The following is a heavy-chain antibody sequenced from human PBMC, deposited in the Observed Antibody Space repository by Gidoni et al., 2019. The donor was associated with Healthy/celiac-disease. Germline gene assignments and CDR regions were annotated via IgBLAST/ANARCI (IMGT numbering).Heavy chain of an antibody. CDR2: ISAYNGNT. CDR3: ARWGLPDYYDSSGYSYNWFDP. CDR1: GYTFTSYG. D-gene: IGHD3-22*01. J-gene: IGHJ5*02. Sequence: QVQLVQSGAEVKKPGASVKVSCTASGYTFTSYGISWVRQAPGQGLEWMGWISAYNGNTNYAQKLQGRVTMTTDTSTSTAYMELRSLRSDDTAVYYCARWGLPDYYDSSGYSYNWFDPWGQGTLVTVSS. V-gene: IGHV1-18*01.